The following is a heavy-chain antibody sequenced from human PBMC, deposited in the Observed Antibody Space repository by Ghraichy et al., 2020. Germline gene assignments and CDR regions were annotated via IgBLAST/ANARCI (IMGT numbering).Heavy chain of an antibody. D-gene: IGHD2-2*01. CDR3: ATGGPAATDCTSTSCFREPNDF. Sequence: GGSLRLSCTVSGLAVTSTYVIWVRQTPGKGLEWVSVVFAGGFPDYADSVQGQFTISRDISKNTVYLDMDSLRSEDTALYYCATGGPAATDCTSTSCFREPNDFWGQGTQVTVSS. J-gene: IGHJ4*02. CDR1: GLAVTSTY. CDR2: VFAGGFP. V-gene: IGHV3-53*01.